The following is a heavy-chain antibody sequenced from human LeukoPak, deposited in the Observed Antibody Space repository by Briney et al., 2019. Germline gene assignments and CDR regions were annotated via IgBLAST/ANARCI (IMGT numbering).Heavy chain of an antibody. Sequence: PGGSLRLSCAASGFTFSSYSMNWVRQAPGKGLEWVSYISSSSSTIYYADSVKGRFTISRDNAKSSLYLQMNSLRAEDTAVYYCARGRVWFGDDYWGQGTLVTVSS. CDR1: GFTFSSYS. D-gene: IGHD3-10*01. CDR3: ARGRVWFGDDY. V-gene: IGHV3-48*01. CDR2: ISSSSSTI. J-gene: IGHJ4*02.